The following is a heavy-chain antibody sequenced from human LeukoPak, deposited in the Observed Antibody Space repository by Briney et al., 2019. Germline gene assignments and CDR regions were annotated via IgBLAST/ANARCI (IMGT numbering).Heavy chain of an antibody. J-gene: IGHJ3*01. CDR3: ARHLTYYDPDAFDL. CDR2: IYHSGST. CDR1: GGSISSHY. Sequence: SETLSLTCTVSGGSISSHYWSWIRQPPGKGLEWIGYIYHSGSTNYVPSLKSRVTISVDTSKTHLSLKLSSVTAADTAVYYCARHLTYYDPDAFDLWGQGTMVTVSS. D-gene: IGHD3-22*01. V-gene: IGHV4-59*08.